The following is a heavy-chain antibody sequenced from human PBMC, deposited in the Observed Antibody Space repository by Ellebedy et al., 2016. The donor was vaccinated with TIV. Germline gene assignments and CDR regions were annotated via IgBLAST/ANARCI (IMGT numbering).Heavy chain of an antibody. D-gene: IGHD3-22*01. CDR3: AKDRSPTMIALDF. Sequence: GESLKISCAASGFTFSSYGMHWVRQAPGKGLEWVAVIWYDGSNKYYVDSVKGRFTISRDNSKNTLYLQMSSLRADDTAIYYCAKDRSPTMIALDFWGQGTLVTVSS. CDR1: GFTFSSYG. V-gene: IGHV3-33*06. J-gene: IGHJ4*02. CDR2: IWYDGSNK.